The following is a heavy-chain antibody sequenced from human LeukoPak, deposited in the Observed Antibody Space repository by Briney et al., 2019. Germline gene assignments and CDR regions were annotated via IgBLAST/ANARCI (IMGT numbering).Heavy chain of an antibody. CDR3: ARDCSGGSCYGAFEI. D-gene: IGHD2-15*01. J-gene: IGHJ3*02. Sequence: SETLSLSCTVSGASLRSGDYYWSWIRQPQGKGREWNGYIYDSGSNYYNPSLKGRITISVDTSKNRFSLKLSSVTATDTPVYYCARDCSGGSCYGAFEIWGQGTMVTVSS. V-gene: IGHV4-30-4*01. CDR1: GASLRSGDYY. CDR2: IYDSGSN.